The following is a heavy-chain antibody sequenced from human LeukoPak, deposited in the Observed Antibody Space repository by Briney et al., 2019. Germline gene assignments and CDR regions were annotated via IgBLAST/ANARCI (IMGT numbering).Heavy chain of an antibody. J-gene: IGHJ4*02. V-gene: IGHV3-15*01. CDR2: IKSKTDGGTT. D-gene: IGHD2-15*01. CDR3: TTVVVVAATRTLDY. CDR1: GFTFSNAW. Sequence: GGSLRLSCAASGFTFSNAWMSWVRQAPGKGLEWVGRIKSKTDGGTTDYAAPVKGRFTISRDDSKDTLYLQMNSLKTEDTAVYYCTTVVVVAATRTLDYWGQGTLVTVSS.